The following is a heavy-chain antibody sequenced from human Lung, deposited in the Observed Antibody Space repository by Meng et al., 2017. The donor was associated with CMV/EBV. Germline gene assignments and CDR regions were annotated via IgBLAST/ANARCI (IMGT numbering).Heavy chain of an antibody. D-gene: IGHD4-23*01. CDR2: TYYRSKWYH. J-gene: IGHJ4*02. CDR3: ARGINGGCGD. CDR1: GDSVSSNSAA. V-gene: IGHV6-1*01. Sequence: QVQPQQSGPGLVKPSQTLSLPCAISGDSVSSNSAAWHWIRQSPSRGLEWLGRTYYRSKWYHEYAVSVKSRITISPDTPKNQFSLQLNSMTPEDTAVYYCARGINGGCGDWGQGTLVTVSS.